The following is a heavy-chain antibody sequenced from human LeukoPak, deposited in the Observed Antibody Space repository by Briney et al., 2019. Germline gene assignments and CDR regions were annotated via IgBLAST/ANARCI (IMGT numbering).Heavy chain of an antibody. Sequence: SKTLSLTCTVSGGSISSGGYYWSWIRQHPGKGLEWIGYIYCSGSTYYNPSLKSRVTISVDTSKNQFSLKLSSVTAADTAVYYCARSDGSTLDPWGQGPLVTVSS. CDR1: GGSISSGGYY. CDR3: ARSDGSTLDP. J-gene: IGHJ5*02. V-gene: IGHV4-31*03. CDR2: IYCSGST. D-gene: IGHD2-2*01.